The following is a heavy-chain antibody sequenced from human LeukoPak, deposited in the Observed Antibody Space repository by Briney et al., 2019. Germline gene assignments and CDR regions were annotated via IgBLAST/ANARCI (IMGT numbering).Heavy chain of an antibody. D-gene: IGHD5-12*01. J-gene: IGHJ4*02. CDR2: INPNSGGT. CDR1: GYTFTGYY. CDR3: ARSGGYSGYALGAII. Sequence: ASVKVSCKASGYTFTGYYMHWVRQAPGQGLEWMGWINPNSGGTNYAQKFQGRVTMTRDTSISTAYMELSRLRSDDTAVYYCARSGGYSGYALGAIIWGQGTLVTVSS. V-gene: IGHV1-2*02.